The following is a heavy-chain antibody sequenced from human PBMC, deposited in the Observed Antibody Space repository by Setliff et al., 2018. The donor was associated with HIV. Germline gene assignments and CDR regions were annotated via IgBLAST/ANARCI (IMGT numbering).Heavy chain of an antibody. CDR2: IHTSGSS. D-gene: IGHD3-3*01. J-gene: IGHJ3*02. Sequence: SETLSLTCTVSGGSISSGSYYWSWIRHPTGKGLEWIGHIHTSGSSSYNPSLKSRVIISLDTSKNQISLKLNSVTAADTAVYYWASDSKSLGYNFWSGFRPDAAFDIWGQGTMVTVSS. CDR1: GGSISSGSYY. CDR3: ASDSKSLGYNFWSGFRPDAAFDI. V-gene: IGHV4-61*09.